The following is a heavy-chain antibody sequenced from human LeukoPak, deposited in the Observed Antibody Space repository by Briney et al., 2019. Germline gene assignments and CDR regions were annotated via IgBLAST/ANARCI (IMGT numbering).Heavy chain of an antibody. D-gene: IGHD2/OR15-2a*01. Sequence: GGSLRLSCAASGFTFSSYWMHWVRQAPGKGLVWVSRINSDGSSTSYADSVKGRFTISRDNSKNTLFLQMNSLRAEDTAVYYCAKDSAKKYDDYWGQGTLVTVSS. CDR2: INSDGSST. CDR1: GFTFSSYW. CDR3: AKDSAKKYDDY. V-gene: IGHV3-74*01. J-gene: IGHJ4*02.